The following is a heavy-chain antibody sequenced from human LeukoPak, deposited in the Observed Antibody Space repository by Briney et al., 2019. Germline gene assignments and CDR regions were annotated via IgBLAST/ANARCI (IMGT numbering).Heavy chain of an antibody. CDR3: ARYIVSYPHDAFDI. Sequence: PSETLSLTCSVSDDSITIYYWTWIRQPPGKGLEWIGYIYYSGSTSYNPSLKSRVTISVDTSKKRFSLKLSSVTAADTAFYYCARYIVSYPHDAFDIWGQGTMVTVSS. CDR2: IYYSGST. J-gene: IGHJ3*02. V-gene: IGHV4-59*01. CDR1: DDSITIYY. D-gene: IGHD1-26*01.